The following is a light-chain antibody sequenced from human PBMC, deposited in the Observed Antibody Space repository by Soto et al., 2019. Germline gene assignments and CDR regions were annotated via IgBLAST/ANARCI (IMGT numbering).Light chain of an antibody. CDR3: ATWDERLKGPI. CDR1: PSNIGSNY. Sequence: QSVLTQAPSASETPGQRVTISCSGSPSNIGSNYVCWYQKLPGTAPKHLIFRNNERPSRVPDRFSGSKSGTSASLAISGLRSDDEGEYYCATWDERLKGPIFGGGTKLTVL. J-gene: IGLJ2*01. CDR2: RNN. V-gene: IGLV1-47*01.